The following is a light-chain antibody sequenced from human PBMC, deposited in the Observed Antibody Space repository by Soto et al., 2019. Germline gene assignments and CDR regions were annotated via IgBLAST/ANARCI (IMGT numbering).Light chain of an antibody. CDR1: QSVLYSSNNKNY. V-gene: IGKV4-1*01. CDR3: HQYDSTPQT. Sequence: DIVMTQSPDSLAVSLGERATINCKSSQSVLYSSNNKNYLAWYQQKPGQPPKLLIYWASTRESGVPDRFSGSGSGPDFNLTISSLQAEDVAVYYCHQYDSTPQTFGQGTKVQTK. J-gene: IGKJ1*01. CDR2: WAS.